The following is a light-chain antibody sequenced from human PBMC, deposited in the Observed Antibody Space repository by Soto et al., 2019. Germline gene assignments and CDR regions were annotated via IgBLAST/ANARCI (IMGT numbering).Light chain of an antibody. CDR2: DAS. Sequence: EIVFTHSPATLSFSPWERATFYFRASQSVSGYLAWYQHKPGQAPRLLIYDASNRATGIPPRFSGSGSGTDFTLTISSLEPEDFAVYYCQQRDNWPLTFGGGTRLEIK. V-gene: IGKV3-11*01. CDR3: QQRDNWPLT. CDR1: QSVSGY. J-gene: IGKJ5*01.